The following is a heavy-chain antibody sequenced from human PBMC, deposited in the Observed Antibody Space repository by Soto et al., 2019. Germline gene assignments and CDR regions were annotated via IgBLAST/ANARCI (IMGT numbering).Heavy chain of an antibody. D-gene: IGHD6-13*01. V-gene: IGHV3-23*01. CDR1: GFTFSSYA. Sequence: GESLRLSCAASGFTFSSYAMSWVRQAPGKGLEWVSAVSGSGGSTYYADSVKGRFTISRDTSKNTLYLQMNSLRAEDTAVYYCAESTWGAAAGTKVKYYYGMDVWGQGTTVTVSS. CDR3: AESTWGAAAGTKVKYYYGMDV. CDR2: VSGSGGST. J-gene: IGHJ6*02.